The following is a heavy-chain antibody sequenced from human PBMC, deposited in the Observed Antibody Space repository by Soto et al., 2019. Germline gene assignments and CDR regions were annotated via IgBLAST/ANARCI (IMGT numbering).Heavy chain of an antibody. J-gene: IGHJ5*02. CDR3: SRDAWGGP. D-gene: IGHD3-10*01. V-gene: IGHV3-11*01. CDR2: INSDGTTT. CDR1: GFNFNDYY. Sequence: QVQLVQSGGGLVKPGGSLRLSCEASGFNFNDYYMSWIRQAPGKGLEWVSDINSDGTTTHYADSVKGRFTISRDNAKNSLYLQLVRLRGDDTAVYYCSRDAWGGPSGQGPLVTVSS.